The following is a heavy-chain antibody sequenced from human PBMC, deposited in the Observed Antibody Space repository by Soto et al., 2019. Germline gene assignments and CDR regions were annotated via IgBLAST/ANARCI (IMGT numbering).Heavy chain of an antibody. CDR2: TIPILSMS. CDR1: GDTFSSYT. V-gene: IGHV1-69*02. Sequence: QVHLVQSGPELKKPGSSVRVSCKASGDTFSSYTINWVRQAPGLGLEWMGRTIPILSMSNYALKFQGRLTMTADKSTSTAYMELSSLRSEDTAMYYCATSYGSGSQAFDHWGQGALVTVSS. J-gene: IGHJ4*02. D-gene: IGHD3-10*01. CDR3: ATSYGSGSQAFDH.